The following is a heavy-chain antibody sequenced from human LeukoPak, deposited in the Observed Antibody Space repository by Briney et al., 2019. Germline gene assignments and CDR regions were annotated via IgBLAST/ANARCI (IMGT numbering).Heavy chain of an antibody. CDR2: MNPNSGNT. V-gene: IGHV1-8*01. J-gene: IGHJ5*02. CDR3: ARLAVAGTGP. CDR1: GYTFTSCD. D-gene: IGHD6-19*01. Sequence: GASVKVSCKASGYTFTSCDINWVRQATGQGLGWMGWMNPNSGNTGYAQKFQGRVTMTRNTSISTAYMELSSLRSEDTAVYYCARLAVAGTGPWGQGTLVTVSS.